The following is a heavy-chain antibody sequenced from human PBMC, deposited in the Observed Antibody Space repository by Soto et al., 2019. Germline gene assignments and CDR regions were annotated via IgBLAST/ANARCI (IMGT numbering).Heavy chain of an antibody. CDR3: VQDSIKGAFGS. CDR2: VRGGGPT. V-gene: IGHV3-23*01. J-gene: IGHJ4*02. Sequence: DVQLLQSGGGLVQPGGSLRLSCAASGFTFSNFDMNWVRQAPGKGLEWVSVVRGGGPTYYADSVEGRFTISRDNSKNTLSLQMNDLRAEDTAIYYCVQDSIKGAFGSWGQGTLVIVSS. CDR1: GFTFSNFD.